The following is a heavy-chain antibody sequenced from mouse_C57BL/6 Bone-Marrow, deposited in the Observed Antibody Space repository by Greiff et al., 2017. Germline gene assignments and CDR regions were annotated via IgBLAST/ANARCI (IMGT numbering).Heavy chain of an antibody. J-gene: IGHJ4*01. CDR3: ARNGVRAMDY. Sequence: QVQLQQSGPGLVQPSQSLSITCTVSGFSLTSYGVHWVRQSPGKGLEWLGVIWSGGGTDYNAAFISRLSISKDNSKSQVFFKMNSLQADDTAIYYCARNGVRAMDYGGQGTSVTVSS. CDR1: GFSLTSYG. V-gene: IGHV2-2*01. CDR2: IWSGGGT.